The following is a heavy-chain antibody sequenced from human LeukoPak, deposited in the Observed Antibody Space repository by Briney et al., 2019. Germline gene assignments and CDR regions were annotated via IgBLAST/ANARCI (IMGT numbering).Heavy chain of an antibody. Sequence: GGSLGLSCAASGFTFSSYAMHWVRQAPGKGLEWVAVISYDGSNKYYADSVKGRFTISRDNSKNTLYLQMNSLRAEDTAVYYCARDPERYCSGGSCYSDFDYWGQGTLVTVSS. CDR1: GFTFSSYA. V-gene: IGHV3-30-3*01. J-gene: IGHJ4*02. D-gene: IGHD2-15*01. CDR2: ISYDGSNK. CDR3: ARDPERYCSGGSCYSDFDY.